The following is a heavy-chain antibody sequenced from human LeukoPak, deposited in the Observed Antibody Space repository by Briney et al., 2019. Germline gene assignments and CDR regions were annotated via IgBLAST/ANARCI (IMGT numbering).Heavy chain of an antibody. V-gene: IGHV1-2*02. Sequence: ASVKVSCKASGYTFTGYYMHWVRQAPGQGLEWVGWINPNSGGTNYAQKFQGRVTMTRDTSISTAYMELSRLRSDDTAVYYCARGSYYDFWSGYYFLHYYYMDVWGKGTTVTVSS. CDR1: GYTFTGYY. CDR3: ARGSYYDFWSGYYFLHYYYMDV. CDR2: INPNSGGT. J-gene: IGHJ6*03. D-gene: IGHD3-3*01.